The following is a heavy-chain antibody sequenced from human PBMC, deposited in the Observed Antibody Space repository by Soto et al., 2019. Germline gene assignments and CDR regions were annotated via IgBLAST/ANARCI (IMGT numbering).Heavy chain of an antibody. D-gene: IGHD2-21*02. CDR1: GFTFSSYA. CDR2: ISGSGGST. J-gene: IGHJ6*02. V-gene: IGHV3-23*01. CDR3: EKDRPGGNFLGWEQETGDMDV. Sequence: PGGSLRLSCAASGFTFSSYAMSWVRQAPGKGLEWVSAISGSGGSTYYADSVKGRFTISRDNSKNTLYLQMNSLRAEDTAVYYCEKDRPGGNFLGWEQETGDMDVSGQGPPVPVTS.